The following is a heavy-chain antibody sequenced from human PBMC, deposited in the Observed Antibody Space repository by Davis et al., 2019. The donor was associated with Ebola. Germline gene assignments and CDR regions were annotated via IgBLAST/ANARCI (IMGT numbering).Heavy chain of an antibody. CDR2: IDPGDSHI. V-gene: IGHV5-51*01. CDR3: ARFLYGGFGQQLDY. Sequence: GESLKIPCQVSGYAFANFFIAWVRQMPGEGLEWLGAIDPGDSHIRYNPSFRGQVTMSADKSINTAYLQWATLKASDTAMYFCARFLYGGFGQQLDYWGQGTLVTVSS. D-gene: IGHD3/OR15-3a*01. J-gene: IGHJ4*02. CDR1: GYAFANFF.